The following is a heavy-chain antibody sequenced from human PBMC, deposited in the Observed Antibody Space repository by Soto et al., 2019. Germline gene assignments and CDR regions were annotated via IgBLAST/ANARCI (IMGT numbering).Heavy chain of an antibody. V-gene: IGHV1-24*01. J-gene: IGHJ4*02. CDR2: FDPEDGET. CDR1: GYTLTELS. CDR3: ATVWYCSGGSCYYFDY. Sequence: QVQLVQSGAEVKKPGASVKVSCKVSGYTLTELSMHWVRQAPGKGLEWRGGFDPEDGETIYAQKFQGRVTMTEDTSTDTAYMELSSLRSEDTAVYYCATVWYCSGGSCYYFDYWGQGTLVTVSS. D-gene: IGHD2-15*01.